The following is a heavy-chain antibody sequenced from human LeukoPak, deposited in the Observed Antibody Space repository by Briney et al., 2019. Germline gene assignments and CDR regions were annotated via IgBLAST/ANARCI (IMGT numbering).Heavy chain of an antibody. D-gene: IGHD6-13*01. J-gene: IGHJ4*02. CDR2: IYYSGST. CDR1: GGSISSGDYY. V-gene: IGHV4-31*03. Sequence: SETLSLTCTVSGGSISSGDYYWSWIRQPPGKGLEWIGYIYYSGSTYYNPSLKSRVTISVDTSKNQFSLKLSSVTAADTAVYYCARSQRSSSWSSYYFDYWGQGTLVTVSS. CDR3: ARSQRSSSWSSYYFDY.